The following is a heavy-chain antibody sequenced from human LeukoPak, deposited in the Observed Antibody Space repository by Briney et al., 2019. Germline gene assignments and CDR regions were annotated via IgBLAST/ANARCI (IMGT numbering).Heavy chain of an antibody. D-gene: IGHD3-3*01. J-gene: IGHJ4*02. CDR1: GFTFSSYM. CDR2: IKPDGGEK. Sequence: GGSLRLSCAASGFTFSSYMMTGVRQARGKGLEWVANIKPDGGEKFYVGSVRGRFTISRDNAKNTLYLQMNSTRAEDTAVYYCARDIPLERLLFFWGQGTLVTVSS. CDR3: ARDIPLERLLFF. V-gene: IGHV3-7*01.